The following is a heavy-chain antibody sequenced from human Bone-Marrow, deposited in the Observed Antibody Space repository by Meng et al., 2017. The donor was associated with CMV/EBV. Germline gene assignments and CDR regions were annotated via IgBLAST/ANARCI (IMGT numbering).Heavy chain of an antibody. D-gene: IGHD5-24*01. CDR3: AREGKDGYNWGYFDY. CDR1: GFTFSDFA. V-gene: IGHV3-30-3*01. J-gene: IGHJ4*02. Sequence: GGSLRLSCAASGFTFSDFAIHWVRQAPGKGLEWLAVMSYDGNNKYFADSVKGRFTISRDNSKNTLYLQVNSLRVEDKAVYYCAREGKDGYNWGYFDYWGQGTRVTVSS. CDR2: MSYDGNNK.